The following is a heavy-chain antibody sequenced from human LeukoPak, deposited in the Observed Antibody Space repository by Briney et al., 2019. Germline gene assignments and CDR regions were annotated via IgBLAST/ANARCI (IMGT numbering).Heavy chain of an antibody. CDR1: GSTFRSYA. D-gene: IGHD2-2*01. CDR3: ARVRITRANWFDP. V-gene: IGHV3-30-3*01. CDR2: ISYDGSNK. Sequence: GGSLRLSCAASGSTFRSYAMHWVRQAPGKGLEWVAVISYDGSNKYYADSVKGRFTISRDIAKNTLYLQMNSLRAEDTAVYYCARVRITRANWFDPWGQGTLVTVSS. J-gene: IGHJ5*02.